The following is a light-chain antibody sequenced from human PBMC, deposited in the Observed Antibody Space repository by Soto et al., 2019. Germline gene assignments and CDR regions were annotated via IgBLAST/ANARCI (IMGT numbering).Light chain of an antibody. CDR2: DNN. V-gene: IGLV1-51*01. J-gene: IGLJ3*02. Sequence: QSVLTQPPSVSAAPGQKVTISCSGSSSNIGNNYVSWYQQLPGTAPKLLIYDNNKRPLRIPDRFSGSKSGTSATLGITGLQTGDEADYYCGTWDSSLSAWVFGGGTKLTVL. CDR3: GTWDSSLSAWV. CDR1: SSNIGNNY.